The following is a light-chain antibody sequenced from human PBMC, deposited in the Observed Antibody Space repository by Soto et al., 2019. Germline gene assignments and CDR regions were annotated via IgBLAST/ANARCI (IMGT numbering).Light chain of an antibody. CDR2: DVS. J-gene: IGLJ2*01. CDR1: SSDVGGYNY. V-gene: IGLV2-14*01. CDR3: SSYTSSSGV. Sequence: QSALTQPASVSGSPGQSITISCTGTSSDVGGYNYVSWYQPHPGKAPKLMIYDVSNRPSGVSNRFSGSKSGNTASLTISGLQAEDEADYYCSSYTSSSGVFGGGTKLTVL.